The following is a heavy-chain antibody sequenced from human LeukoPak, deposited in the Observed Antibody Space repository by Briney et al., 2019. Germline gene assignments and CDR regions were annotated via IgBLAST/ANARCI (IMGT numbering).Heavy chain of an antibody. V-gene: IGHV4-38-2*02. CDR2: IYHSGST. J-gene: IGHJ5*02. CDR1: GYSISSGYY. CDR3: AGVMTTVTPGWFDP. D-gene: IGHD4-17*01. Sequence: SETLSLTCTVSGYSISSGYYWGWIRQPPGKGLEWIGSIYHSGSTYYNPSLKSRVTISVDTSKNQFSLKLSSVTAADTAVYYCAGVMTTVTPGWFDPWGQGTLVTVSS.